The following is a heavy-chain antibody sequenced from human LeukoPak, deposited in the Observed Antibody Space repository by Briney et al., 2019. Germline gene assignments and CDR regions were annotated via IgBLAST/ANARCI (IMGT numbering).Heavy chain of an antibody. J-gene: IGHJ4*02. V-gene: IGHV3-23*01. D-gene: IGHD6-19*01. Sequence: GGSLRLSCAASGFTFSSYGMSWVRQAPGKGLEWVSAVSGSGGSTYYADSVKGRFTTSRDNSKNTLYVQMNSLRAEDTAVYYCAKDREAVATRGFDYWGQGTLVTVSS. CDR3: AKDREAVATRGFDY. CDR1: GFTFSSYG. CDR2: VSGSGGST.